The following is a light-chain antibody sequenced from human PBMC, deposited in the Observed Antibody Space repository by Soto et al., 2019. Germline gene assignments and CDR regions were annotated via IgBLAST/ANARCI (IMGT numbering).Light chain of an antibody. V-gene: IGKV1-39*01. CDR1: QSISKY. J-gene: IGKJ4*01. CDR3: QQGYSPLLT. Sequence: DIQMTQSPSSLSASVGDRVTLTCRASQSISKYLNWYQLKSGKGPKLLIYGTSTLQSGVPSRFSGSGSGTDFTHTISNLQPEDFAVYYCQQGYSPLLTFGGGTKVDIK. CDR2: GTS.